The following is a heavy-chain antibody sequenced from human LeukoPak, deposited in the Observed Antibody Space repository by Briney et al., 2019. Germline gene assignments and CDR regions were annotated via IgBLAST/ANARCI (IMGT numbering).Heavy chain of an antibody. Sequence: GGSLRLSCAASGFTFSSYWMSWVRQAPGKGLEWVANIKQDGSEKYYVDSVKGRFTISRDNAKNPLYLQMNSLRAEDTAVYYCATAGQEYSGLGAYDYWGQGTLVTVSS. CDR3: ATAGQEYSGLGAYDY. J-gene: IGHJ4*02. D-gene: IGHD5-12*01. CDR2: IKQDGSEK. V-gene: IGHV3-7*01. CDR1: GFTFSSYW.